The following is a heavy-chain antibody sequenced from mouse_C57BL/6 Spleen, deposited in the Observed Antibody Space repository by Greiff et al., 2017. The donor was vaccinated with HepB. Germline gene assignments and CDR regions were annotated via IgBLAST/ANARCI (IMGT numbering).Heavy chain of an antibody. D-gene: IGHD1-1*01. J-gene: IGHJ2*01. CDR1: GYTFTSYW. V-gene: IGHV1-69*01. CDR2: IDPSDSYT. CDR3: ARKITTVVAYYFDY. Sequence: QVQLQQPGAELVMPGASVKLSCKASGYTFTSYWMHWVKQRPGQGLEWIGEIDPSDSYTNYKQKFKGKSTLTVDKSSSTAYMQLSSLTSEDSAVYYCARKITTVVAYYFDYWGQGTTLTVSS.